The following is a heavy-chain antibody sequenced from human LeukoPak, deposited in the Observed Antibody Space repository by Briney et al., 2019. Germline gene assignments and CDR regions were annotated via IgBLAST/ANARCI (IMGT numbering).Heavy chain of an antibody. CDR2: ISHIGST. D-gene: IGHD1-26*01. J-gene: IGHJ4*02. Sequence: PSETLSLTCTVSGASVNIGNYYWTWIRQPPGKGLEWIGYISHIGSTNYNPFLKSRVTISVGTSKNQFSLKLSSVTAADTAVYYCARDRASGSYYDYWGQGTLVTVSS. CDR3: ARDRASGSYYDY. CDR1: GASVNIGNYY. V-gene: IGHV4-61*01.